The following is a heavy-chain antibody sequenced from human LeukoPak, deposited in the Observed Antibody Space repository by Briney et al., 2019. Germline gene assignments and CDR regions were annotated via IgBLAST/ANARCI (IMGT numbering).Heavy chain of an antibody. J-gene: IGHJ4*02. CDR2: ISWNSGSI. CDR1: GFTVSSNY. CDR3: AKGLYYYDSSGYSWYFDY. D-gene: IGHD3-22*01. Sequence: GGSLRLSCAASGFTVSSNYMSWVRQAPGKGLEWVSGISWNSGSIGYADSVKGRFTISRDNAKNSLYLQMNSLRAEDTALYYCAKGLYYYDSSGYSWYFDYWGQGTLVTVSS. V-gene: IGHV3-9*01.